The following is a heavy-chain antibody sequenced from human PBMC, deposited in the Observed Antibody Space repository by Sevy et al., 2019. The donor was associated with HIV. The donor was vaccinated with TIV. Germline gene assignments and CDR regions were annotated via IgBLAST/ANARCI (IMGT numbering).Heavy chain of an antibody. Sequence: ASVKVSCKASGYTFTNYGITWVRQAPGQGLEWMGWISAYNGNPNYAQKLQGRVTMTTDTSTSTDYTELRSLRSDDTAVYYCARDESFSMIVVELDYWGQGTLVTVSS. CDR2: ISAYNGNP. V-gene: IGHV1-18*01. CDR3: ARDESFSMIVVELDY. D-gene: IGHD3-22*01. CDR1: GYTFTNYG. J-gene: IGHJ4*02.